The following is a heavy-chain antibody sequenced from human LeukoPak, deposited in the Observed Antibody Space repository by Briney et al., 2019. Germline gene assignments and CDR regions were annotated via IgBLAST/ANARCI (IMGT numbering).Heavy chain of an antibody. CDR3: AKATYYSGSYRAYYYYYMDV. Sequence: GGSLRLSCAASGFTFSSYAMSWVRQAPGKGLEWVSAISGSGGSTYYADSVKGRFTISRDNSKNTLYLQMNSLRAEDTAVYYCAKATYYSGSYRAYYYYYMDVWGKGTTVTISS. CDR1: GFTFSSYA. V-gene: IGHV3-23*01. CDR2: ISGSGGST. D-gene: IGHD1-26*01. J-gene: IGHJ6*03.